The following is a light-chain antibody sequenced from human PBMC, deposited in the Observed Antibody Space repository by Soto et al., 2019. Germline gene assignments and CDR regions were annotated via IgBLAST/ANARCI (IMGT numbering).Light chain of an antibody. CDR1: QSVSTN. CDR2: NAL. CDR3: QQCNNWPRT. J-gene: IGKJ1*01. Sequence: EIVMTQSPATLSVSPGERATLSCRASQSVSTNLAWYQHKPGQAPRLLIYNALTRATGIPAKFICSGSGTEFTLTISRLQSEDVTFYYCQQCNNWPRTFGQGTKVEIK. V-gene: IGKV3-15*01.